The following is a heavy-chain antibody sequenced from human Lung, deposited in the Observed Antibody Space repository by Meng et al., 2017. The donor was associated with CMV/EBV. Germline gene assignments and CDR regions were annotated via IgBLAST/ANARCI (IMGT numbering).Heavy chain of an antibody. CDR2: IIPIFGTA. J-gene: IGHJ4*02. V-gene: IGHV1-69*05. CDR1: GDTFSSYA. CDR3: ARLSGTISDY. Sequence: KVSCTASGDTFSSYAISWVRQAPGQGLEWMGGIIPIFGTANYAQKFQGRVTITTGESTSTAYMELSSLRSDDTAVYYCARLSGTISDYWGQGTLVTSP. D-gene: IGHD1-26*01.